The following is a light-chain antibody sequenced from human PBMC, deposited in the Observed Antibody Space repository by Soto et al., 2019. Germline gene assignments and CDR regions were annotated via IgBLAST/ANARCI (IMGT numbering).Light chain of an antibody. CDR3: QQYGRSPGFT. CDR1: QSVSSSY. Sequence: EIVLTQSPGTLSLSPGERATLSCRASQSVSSSYLAWYQQKPGQAPRLLIYGASSRATGLPDRFSGSGPGTDFTLTISRLEPEDFSVYYCQQYGRSPGFTFGHGTKVDIK. J-gene: IGKJ3*01. V-gene: IGKV3-20*01. CDR2: GAS.